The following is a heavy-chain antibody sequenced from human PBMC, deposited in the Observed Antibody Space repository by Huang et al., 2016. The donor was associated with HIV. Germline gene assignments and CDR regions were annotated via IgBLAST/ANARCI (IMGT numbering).Heavy chain of an antibody. J-gene: IGHJ5*02. D-gene: IGHD2-21*01. Sequence: EVQLVESGGGLVQPGGSLRLSCAASGFTFSSYWMSWVRQAPGKGLEWVANIKQDGSEKYYVDSVKGRFTISRDNAKHSLYLQMKRLRAEDTAVYYCARAHFIAGFGPWGQGTLVTVSS. CDR1: GFTFSSYW. V-gene: IGHV3-7*01. CDR3: ARAHFIAGFGP. CDR2: IKQDGSEK.